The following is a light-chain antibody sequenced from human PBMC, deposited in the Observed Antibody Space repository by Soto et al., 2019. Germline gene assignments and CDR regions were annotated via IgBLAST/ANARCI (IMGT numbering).Light chain of an antibody. CDR1: QSVSSSY. J-gene: IGKJ1*01. Sequence: EIVLAQSPGTLSFSPGERATLSCRASQSVSSSYLAWFQQKPGQAPRLLIYDSSKRATGIPARFSGSGSGTDFTLTITRLEPEDFAMYYCQRYDSFRTFGQGTKVDI. V-gene: IGKV3-20*01. CDR3: QRYDSFRT. CDR2: DSS.